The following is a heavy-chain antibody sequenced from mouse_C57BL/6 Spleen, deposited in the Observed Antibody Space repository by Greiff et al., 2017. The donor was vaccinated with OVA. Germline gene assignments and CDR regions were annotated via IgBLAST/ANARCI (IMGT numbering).Heavy chain of an antibody. CDR3: ARRVITTVVATGGGYYFDY. CDR1: GYTFTSYW. V-gene: IGHV1-59*01. J-gene: IGHJ2*01. D-gene: IGHD1-1*01. CDR2: IDPSDSYT. Sequence: QVQLQQPGAELVRPGTSVKLSCKASGYTFTSYWMHWVKQRPGQGLEWIGVIDPSDSYTNYNQKFKGKATLNVDTSSSTAYMQLSSLTSEDSAVYYCARRVITTVVATGGGYYFDYWGQGTTLTVSS.